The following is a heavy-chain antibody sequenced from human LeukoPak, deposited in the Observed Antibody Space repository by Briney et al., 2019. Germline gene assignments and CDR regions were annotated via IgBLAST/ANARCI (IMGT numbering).Heavy chain of an antibody. CDR3: AKDGAGRSAYYYFEY. V-gene: IGHV3-64*01. Sequence: GGSLRLSCAAPGFSFSTYAMHWVRQAPGKGVEYVSTISSNGGSTYYVNSVKGRFTISRDNSKDTLYLQLGSLRGEDTAVYYCAKDGAGRSAYYYFEYWGLGTLVTVSS. CDR1: GFSFSTYA. CDR2: ISSNGGST. D-gene: IGHD1-26*01. J-gene: IGHJ4*02.